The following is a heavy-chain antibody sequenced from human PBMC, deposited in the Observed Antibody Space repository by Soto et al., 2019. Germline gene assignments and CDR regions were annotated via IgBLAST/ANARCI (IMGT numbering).Heavy chain of an antibody. CDR1: GGTMSYCVYS. CDR3: ARGGGYDSFDF. Sequence: TMAHTSSFSGGTMSYCVYSWSCLWQSPEKCVAWLGYIGDFETTYYTPSFKSRLSLSIDRTRNQFSLSLSSMTAADKAVYYCARGGGYDSFDFWGQGIQVTVSS. J-gene: IGHJ4*02. CDR2: IGDFETT. V-gene: IGHV4-30-2*06. D-gene: IGHD2-15*01.